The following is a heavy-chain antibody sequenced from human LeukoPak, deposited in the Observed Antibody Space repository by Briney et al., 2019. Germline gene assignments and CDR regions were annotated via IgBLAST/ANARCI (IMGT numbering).Heavy chain of an antibody. Sequence: GGSLRLSCAASGFTFSTYAMNWVRQAPGKGLEWVAVISDDGRHNYYADSVKGRFTISRDNSKSTLYLQMNSLRDDDSAAYFCARVYLERLTAGYFDHWGQGTQVTVSS. J-gene: IGHJ4*02. CDR3: ARVYLERLTAGYFDH. D-gene: IGHD2-8*01. CDR1: GFTFSTYA. V-gene: IGHV3-30*04. CDR2: ISDDGRHN.